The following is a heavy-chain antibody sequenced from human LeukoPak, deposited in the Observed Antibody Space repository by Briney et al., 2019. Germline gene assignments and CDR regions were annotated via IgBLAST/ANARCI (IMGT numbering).Heavy chain of an antibody. Sequence: PGGSLRLSCAASGLNFAHAWMSWVRQTPGMGLEWVGRIKSKSDGETTAYAAPVKGRFTNSGDDSKNIMYLQMSSLKTEDTAVYYCTTEPIDYYDTSGYFDYWGQGTLVTVSS. D-gene: IGHD3-22*01. V-gene: IGHV3-15*01. J-gene: IGHJ4*02. CDR1: GLNFAHAW. CDR3: TTEPIDYYDTSGYFDY. CDR2: IKSKSDGETT.